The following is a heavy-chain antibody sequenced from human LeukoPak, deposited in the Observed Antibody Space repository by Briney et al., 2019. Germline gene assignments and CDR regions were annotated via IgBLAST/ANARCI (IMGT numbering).Heavy chain of an antibody. D-gene: IGHD2-15*01. CDR1: GFTFSNYP. V-gene: IGHV3-23*01. Sequence: GDSLRLSCVTSGFTFSNYPMTWVRQSPGKGLEWVSTIGGSDDTYYADSVQGRFTISRDTSKNTLYLQMHSLGVEDTAVDYCARSRIVDRRGYFDFWGQGTLVTASS. J-gene: IGHJ4*02. CDR3: ARSRIVDRRGYFDF. CDR2: IGGSDDT.